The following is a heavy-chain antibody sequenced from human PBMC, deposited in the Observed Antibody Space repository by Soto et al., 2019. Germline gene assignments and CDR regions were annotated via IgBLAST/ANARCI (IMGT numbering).Heavy chain of an antibody. V-gene: IGHV4-4*02. J-gene: IGHJ4*02. CDR2: VYHSGST. CDR1: GGSISTSNW. D-gene: IGHD1-1*01. Sequence: QVQLHESGPGLVKPSGTLSLTCAVSGGSISTSNWWSWVRQPPGKGLEWIGEVYHSGSTNYNPSFKSRVAMSVDKSKNQFSLKLNSVTAADTALYYCARTSTIGTRFDYWGQGSLVTVSS. CDR3: ARTSTIGTRFDY.